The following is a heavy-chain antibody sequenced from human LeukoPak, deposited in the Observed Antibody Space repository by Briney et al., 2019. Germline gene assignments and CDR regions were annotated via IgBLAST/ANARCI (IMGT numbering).Heavy chain of an antibody. D-gene: IGHD1-26*01. CDR1: GFTFSDYY. J-gene: IGHJ6*03. CDR3: ARTCSGSYSEYYYYYYYMDV. CDR2: ISSSGSTI. V-gene: IGHV3-11*01. Sequence: GGSLRLSCAASGFTFSDYYMSSIRQAPGKGLEWVSYISSSGSTIYYADSVKGRFTISRDNAKNSLYLQMNSLRAEDTAVYYCARTCSGSYSEYYYYYYYMDVWGKGTTVTVSS.